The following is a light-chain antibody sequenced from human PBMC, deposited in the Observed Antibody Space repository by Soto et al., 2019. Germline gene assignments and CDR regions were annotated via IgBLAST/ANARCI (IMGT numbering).Light chain of an antibody. J-gene: IGLJ2*01. CDR3: CSYAGSYTLV. V-gene: IGLV2-11*01. CDR1: SSDVGGYNY. CDR2: DVS. Sequence: QTVVTQPRSVSGSPGQSVTISRTGSSSDVGGYNYVSWYQQYPGKAPKLMIYDVSKRPSGVPDRFSGSKSGNTASLTISGLQAEDESDYYCCSYAGSYTLVFGGGTKVTVL.